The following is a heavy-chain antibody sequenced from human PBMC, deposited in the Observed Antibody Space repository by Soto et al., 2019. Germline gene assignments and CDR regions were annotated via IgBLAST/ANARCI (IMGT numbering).Heavy chain of an antibody. V-gene: IGHV6-1*01. J-gene: IGHJ6*02. D-gene: IGHD2-2*01. Sequence: QTLSLTCAISGYSVSSNSAAWNLIRESPSRGLEWLGRTYYSAKWYNDYAVSVKSRITINPDTSKNQFSLQLNSVTPEDTAVYYCARVLIVVVPAGAQYYYYGMDVWGQGTTVTVSS. CDR1: GYSVSSNSAA. CDR2: TYYSAKWYN. CDR3: ARVLIVVVPAGAQYYYYGMDV.